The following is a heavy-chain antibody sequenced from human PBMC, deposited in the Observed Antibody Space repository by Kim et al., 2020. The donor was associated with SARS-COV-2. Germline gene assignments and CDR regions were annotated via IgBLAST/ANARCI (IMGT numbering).Heavy chain of an antibody. D-gene: IGHD3-22*01. J-gene: IGHJ4*02. V-gene: IGHV4-34*01. CDR3: ARAPIRTNLNYYDSSGYRKRGHYFDY. CDR1: GGSFSGYY. Sequence: SETLSLTCAVYGGSFSGYYWSWIRQPPGKGLEWMGEINHSGSTNYNPSLKLRVTISVDTSKNQFSLKLSSVTAAATAVYYCARAPIRTNLNYYDSSGYRKRGHYFDYWGQGTLVTVSS. CDR2: INHSGST.